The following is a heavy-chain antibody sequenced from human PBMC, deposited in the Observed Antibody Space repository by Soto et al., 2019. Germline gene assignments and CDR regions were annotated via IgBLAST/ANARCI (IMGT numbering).Heavy chain of an antibody. J-gene: IGHJ6*02. D-gene: IGHD3-3*01. CDR3: ARDRYDFWSGYLLYYYYYGMDV. CDR1: GFTFSSYA. V-gene: IGHV3-30-3*01. Sequence: QVQLVESGGGVFQPGRSLRLSCAASGFTFSSYAMHWVRQAPGKGLEWVAVISYDGSNKYCADSVKGRFTISRDNSKDTLYLQINSLRAEDTAVYYCARDRYDFWSGYLLYYYYYGMDVWGQGTTVTVSS. CDR2: ISYDGSNK.